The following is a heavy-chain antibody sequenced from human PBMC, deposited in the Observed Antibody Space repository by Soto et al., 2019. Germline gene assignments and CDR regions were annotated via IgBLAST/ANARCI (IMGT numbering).Heavy chain of an antibody. D-gene: IGHD6-13*01. Sequence: EFLKISCKGSGYSFASYWISWVRQMPGKGLEWMGRIDPSDSYTDYSPSFQGHVTISADKSISTAYLQWSSLKASDTAMYYCARHDWTSSSWYEAYWGQGTLVTVS. CDR3: ARHDWTSSSWYEAY. CDR2: IDPSDSYT. V-gene: IGHV5-10-1*01. J-gene: IGHJ4*02. CDR1: GYSFASYW.